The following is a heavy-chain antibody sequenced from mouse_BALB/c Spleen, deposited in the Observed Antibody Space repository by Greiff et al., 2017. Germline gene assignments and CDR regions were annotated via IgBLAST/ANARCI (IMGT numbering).Heavy chain of an antibody. V-gene: IGHV3-2*02. J-gene: IGHJ2*01. Sequence: DVQLVESGPGLVKPSQSLSLTCTVTGYSITSDYAWNWIRQFPGNKLEWMGYISYSGSTSYNPSLKSRISITRDTSKNQFFLQLNSVTTEDTATYYCARSTMITYYFDYWGQGTTLTVSS. D-gene: IGHD2-4*01. CDR2: ISYSGST. CDR1: GYSITSDYA. CDR3: ARSTMITYYFDY.